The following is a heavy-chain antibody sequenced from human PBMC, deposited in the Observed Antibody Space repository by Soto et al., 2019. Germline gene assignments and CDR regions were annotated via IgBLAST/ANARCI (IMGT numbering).Heavy chain of an antibody. CDR3: ARVERCSGGSCYGPYFDS. J-gene: IGHJ4*02. Sequence: ASVKVSCKTSGYNFTIYAVHWVRQAPGQSLEYMGWINGGSGDTKYSQKFQGRVTFTRDTSASTAYMELRSLRSEDTAVYYCARVERCSGGSCYGPYFDSWGQGTLVTVSS. CDR1: GYNFTIYA. D-gene: IGHD2-15*01. CDR2: INGGSGDT. V-gene: IGHV1-3*01.